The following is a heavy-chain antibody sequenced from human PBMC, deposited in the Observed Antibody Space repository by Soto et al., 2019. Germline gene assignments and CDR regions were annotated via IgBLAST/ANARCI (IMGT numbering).Heavy chain of an antibody. V-gene: IGHV4-39*01. J-gene: IGHJ4*02. CDR2: IYYSGIT. CDR1: GVSISNSSYY. CDR3: ARQGSN. Sequence: PSETLSLTCTVSGVSISNSSYYWGWIRRPPGKGLEWIGTIYYSGITYYNPSLKSRVTISVDTSKNQFSLKLKSVKAEDTAVYYCARQGSNWGQGTLVTVSS.